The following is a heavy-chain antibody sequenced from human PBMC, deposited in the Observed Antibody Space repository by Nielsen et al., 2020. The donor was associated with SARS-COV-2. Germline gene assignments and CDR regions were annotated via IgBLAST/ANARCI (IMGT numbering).Heavy chain of an antibody. J-gene: IGHJ4*02. D-gene: IGHD3-3*01. CDR1: GFTFDDYA. Sequence: SLKISCAASGFTFDDYAMHWVRQAPGKGLEWVSGISWNSGSIGYADSVKGRFTISRDNAKNSLYLQMNSLRAEDTALYYCANFGDYSDYWGQGTLVTVS. V-gene: IGHV3-9*01. CDR2: ISWNSGSI. CDR3: ANFGDYSDY.